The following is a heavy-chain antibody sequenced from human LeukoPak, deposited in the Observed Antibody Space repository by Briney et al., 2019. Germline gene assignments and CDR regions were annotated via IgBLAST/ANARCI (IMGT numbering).Heavy chain of an antibody. Sequence: PGGSVRLSCAASGFTFSTYAMSWVRQAPGKGLEWVSGIGGSGVTTYYADSVQGRLTISRDNSRNTLYLQMNSLRAEDTAVYYCARVQRYRREGVYYWGQGTLVAVSS. V-gene: IGHV3-23*01. CDR3: ARVQRYRREGVYY. D-gene: IGHD2-15*01. CDR1: GFTFSTYA. CDR2: IGGSGVTT. J-gene: IGHJ4*02.